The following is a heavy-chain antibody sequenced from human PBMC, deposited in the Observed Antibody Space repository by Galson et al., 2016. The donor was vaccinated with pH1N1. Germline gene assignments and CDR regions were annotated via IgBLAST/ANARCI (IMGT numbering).Heavy chain of an antibody. CDR3: ARGRKYAMDV. V-gene: IGHV1-46*01. CDR2: IDPSAGTT. Sequence: SVKVSCKASGYSVTRYYMHWVRQAPGQGLEWMGIIDPSAGTTTYSQKFQGRVTMTRNSSITTAYMELSSLRFEDTAVYYCARGRKYAMDVWGQGTTVTVSS. CDR1: GYSVTRYY. D-gene: IGHD1-14*01. J-gene: IGHJ6*02.